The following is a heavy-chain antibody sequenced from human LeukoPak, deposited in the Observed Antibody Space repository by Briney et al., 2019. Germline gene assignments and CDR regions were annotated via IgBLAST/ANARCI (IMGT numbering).Heavy chain of an antibody. CDR3: AADLAGTIFEEGAFDI. Sequence: ASVKVSCKASGYTFTSYDIYWVRQATGQGLEWMGWMNPNSGNTGYAQKFQGRVTITRNTSISTAYMELSSLRSEDTAVYYCAADLAGTIFEEGAFDIWGQGTMVTVSS. CDR1: GYTFTSYD. V-gene: IGHV1-8*03. J-gene: IGHJ3*02. CDR2: MNPNSGNT. D-gene: IGHD3-3*01.